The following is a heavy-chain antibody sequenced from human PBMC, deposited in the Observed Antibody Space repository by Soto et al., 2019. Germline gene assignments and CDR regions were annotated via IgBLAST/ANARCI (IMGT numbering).Heavy chain of an antibody. J-gene: IGHJ6*02. D-gene: IGHD2-2*01. V-gene: IGHV4-4*02. CDR1: GGSISNSNW. CDR2: ISHSGGT. CDR3: ARLVEDYYFYGMDV. Sequence: QVQLQESGPGLVKPSGTLSLTCAVSGGSISNSNWRRWVRQPPGKGLEWIWDISHSGGTNYNPSLKSRVSISVDKSKNQFSLRLNSVTAADAAVYYCARLVEDYYFYGMDVWGQGTTVAVSS.